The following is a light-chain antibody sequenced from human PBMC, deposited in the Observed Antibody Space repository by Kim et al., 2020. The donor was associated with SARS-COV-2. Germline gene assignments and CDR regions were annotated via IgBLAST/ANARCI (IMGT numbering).Light chain of an antibody. Sequence: SSELTQDPAVSVALGQTVRITCQGDSLRSYYAAWYQQKPGQAPILVIYGKNNRPSGIPDRFSGSSSGNTASLTITGTQAGGEADYYCNSRGSNASVVVGG. J-gene: IGLJ2*01. V-gene: IGLV3-19*01. CDR1: SLRSYY. CDR2: GKN. CDR3: NSRGSNASVV.